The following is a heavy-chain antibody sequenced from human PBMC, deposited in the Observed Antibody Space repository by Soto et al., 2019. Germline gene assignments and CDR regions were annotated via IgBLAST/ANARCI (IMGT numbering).Heavy chain of an antibody. J-gene: IGHJ6*02. Sequence: KFQGRVTITRDTSASTAYMELSSLRSEDTAVYYCARGNGEDCSGGSCYSYGMDVWGQGTTVTVSS. CDR3: ARGNGEDCSGGSCYSYGMDV. D-gene: IGHD2-15*01. V-gene: IGHV1-3*01.